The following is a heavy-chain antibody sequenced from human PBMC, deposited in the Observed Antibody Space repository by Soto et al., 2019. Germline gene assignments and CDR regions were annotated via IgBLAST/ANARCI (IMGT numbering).Heavy chain of an antibody. V-gene: IGHV3-48*03. Sequence: PGGSLRLSCAASGFTFSSYEMNWVRQAPGKGLEWVSYISSSGSTIYYADSVKGRFTISRDNAKNSLYLQMNSLRAEDTAVYYCARAYDYVWGNYRLYYFDYWSQGTLVTVSS. J-gene: IGHJ4*02. CDR3: ARAYDYVWGNYRLYYFDY. CDR1: GFTFSSYE. CDR2: ISSSGSTI. D-gene: IGHD3-16*02.